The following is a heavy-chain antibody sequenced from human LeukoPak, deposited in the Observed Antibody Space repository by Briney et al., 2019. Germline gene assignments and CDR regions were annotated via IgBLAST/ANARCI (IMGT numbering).Heavy chain of an antibody. CDR3: ARDWFHAIDY. D-gene: IGHD2/OR15-2a*01. Sequence: GGSLRLSCAASGFTFSSYGMHWVRQAPGKGLEWVAFIRYVGNYKYYSDSVKGRFTISRDNSKNTLYLQMSSLRAEDTALYYCARDWFHAIDYWGQGTLVTVSS. CDR1: GFTFSSYG. V-gene: IGHV3-30*02. CDR2: IRYVGNYK. J-gene: IGHJ4*02.